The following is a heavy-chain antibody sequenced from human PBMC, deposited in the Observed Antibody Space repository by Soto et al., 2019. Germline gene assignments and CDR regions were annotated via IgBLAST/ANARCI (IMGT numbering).Heavy chain of an antibody. CDR3: ARGRNLVRGVITKYYFDY. J-gene: IGHJ4*02. CDR2: IYYSGST. CDR1: GGSISSSSYY. Sequence: SLTCTVSGGSISSSSYYWGWIRQPPGKGLEWIGSIYYSGSTYYNPSLKSRVTISVDTSKNQFSLKLSSVTAADTAVYYWARGRNLVRGVITKYYFDYWGQGTLVTVSS. D-gene: IGHD3-10*01. V-gene: IGHV4-39*01.